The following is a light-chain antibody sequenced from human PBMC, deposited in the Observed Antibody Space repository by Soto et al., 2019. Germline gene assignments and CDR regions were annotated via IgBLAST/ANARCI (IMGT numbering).Light chain of an antibody. CDR1: QSVSSSY. Sequence: EIVLTQSPGTLSLSPGERATLSCRASQSVSSSYLAWYQQKPSQAPRLLIYGASSRATGIPDRFSGSGSGTDFTLTISRLEPEDFAVYYCQPYGSSPKLTFGGGTKVEIK. CDR2: GAS. CDR3: QPYGSSPKLT. J-gene: IGKJ4*01. V-gene: IGKV3-20*01.